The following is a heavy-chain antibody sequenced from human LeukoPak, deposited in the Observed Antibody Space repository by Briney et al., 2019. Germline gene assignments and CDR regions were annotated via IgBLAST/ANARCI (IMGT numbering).Heavy chain of an antibody. CDR3: ARELSNSMDY. CDR1: GFTFSSYA. J-gene: IGHJ4*02. Sequence: GRSLRLSCAASGFTFSSYAMHWVRQAPGKGLEWVAVISYDGSNKYYADSVKGRFTISRDNSKNTLYLQMNSLRAEDTAVYYCARELSNSMDYWGQGTLVTVSS. V-gene: IGHV3-30*04. CDR2: ISYDGSNK. D-gene: IGHD2-2*01.